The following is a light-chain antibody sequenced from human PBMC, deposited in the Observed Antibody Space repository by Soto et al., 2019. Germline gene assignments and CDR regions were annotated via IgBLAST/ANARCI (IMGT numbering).Light chain of an antibody. Sequence: QAVVTQPPSASGTPGQRVTISCSGSSSNIGSNTVNWYQQLPGTAPKLLIYSNNQRPSGVPDRFSGSKSGTSASLAISGLRSEDEADYYCAAWDDSLSGWVFGGGTKVTVL. CDR3: AAWDDSLSGWV. CDR1: SSNIGSNT. CDR2: SNN. V-gene: IGLV1-44*01. J-gene: IGLJ3*02.